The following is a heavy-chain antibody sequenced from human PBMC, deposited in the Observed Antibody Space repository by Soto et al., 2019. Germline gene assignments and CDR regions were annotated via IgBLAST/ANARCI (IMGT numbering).Heavy chain of an antibody. CDR2: ISYDGSNK. V-gene: IGHV3-30*18. CDR1: GFTFSSYG. J-gene: IGHJ3*02. Sequence: PGGSLRLSCAASGFTFSSYGMHWVRQAPGKGLEWVAVISYDGSNKYYADSVKGRFTISRDNSKNTLYLQMNSLRAEDTAVYYCAKGGRFLEWLFAFDIWGQGTMVTVS. D-gene: IGHD3-3*01. CDR3: AKGGRFLEWLFAFDI.